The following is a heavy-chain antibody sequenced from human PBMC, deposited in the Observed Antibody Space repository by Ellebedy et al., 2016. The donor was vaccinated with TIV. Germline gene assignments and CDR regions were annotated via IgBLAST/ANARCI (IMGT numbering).Heavy chain of an antibody. Sequence: GESLKISXAASGFTFNTYWMSWVRQAPGKGLEWVANIEKDGGENYFVDSVKGRFTISRDNAKNSLYLQMNSLRVEDTAVYYCAREWRNFDWSSDRKRGYYYGMDVWGQGTTVTVSS. CDR3: AREWRNFDWSSDRKRGYYYGMDV. CDR2: IEKDGGEN. D-gene: IGHD3-9*01. CDR1: GFTFNTYW. J-gene: IGHJ6*02. V-gene: IGHV3-7*01.